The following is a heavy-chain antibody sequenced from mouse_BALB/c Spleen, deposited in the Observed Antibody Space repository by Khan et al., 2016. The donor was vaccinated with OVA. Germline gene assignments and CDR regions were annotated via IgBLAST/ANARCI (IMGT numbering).Heavy chain of an antibody. D-gene: IGHD1-1*01. V-gene: IGHV2-4*02. CDR1: DFSLTNYG. CDR2: IWSGGST. Sequence: QVQLKQSGPGLVQPSQSLSITCTVSDFSLTNYGVHWVRQSPGQGLEWLGVIWSGGSTDYNVAFISRLSITKDNSKSQVFFKMNSLQVDDTAIYYCARRDYGSSYGFAYRGQGTLVTVSA. J-gene: IGHJ3*01. CDR3: ARRDYGSSYGFAY.